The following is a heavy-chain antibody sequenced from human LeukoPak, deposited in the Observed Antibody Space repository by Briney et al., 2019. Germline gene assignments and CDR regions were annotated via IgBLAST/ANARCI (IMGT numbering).Heavy chain of an antibody. CDR3: ARHLTVTTNFDY. CDR1: GGSLSSKSYY. V-gene: IGHV4-39*01. CDR2: IDYYGST. Sequence: PSETLSLTCSVSGGSLSSKSYYWGWIRQPPGKGLEWIGSIDYYGSTYYNPSLKSRVTISVETSKNQFSLKLSSVTAADTAVFYCARHLTVTTNFDYWGQGTLVTVSS. J-gene: IGHJ4*02. D-gene: IGHD4-17*01.